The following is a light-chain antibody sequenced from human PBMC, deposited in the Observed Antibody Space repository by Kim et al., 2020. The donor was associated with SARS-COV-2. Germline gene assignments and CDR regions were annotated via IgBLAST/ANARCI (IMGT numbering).Light chain of an antibody. CDR3: SSYTSSSTWV. V-gene: IGLV2-14*03. CDR1: SSGGGGYNY. Sequence: GESITIACTGNSSGGGGYNYVSWYQQQPGKAPKLMIYDVSKRPSGVSNRFSGSKSGNTASLTISGLQAEDEADYYCSSYTSSSTWVFGGGTQLTVL. CDR2: DVS. J-gene: IGLJ3*02.